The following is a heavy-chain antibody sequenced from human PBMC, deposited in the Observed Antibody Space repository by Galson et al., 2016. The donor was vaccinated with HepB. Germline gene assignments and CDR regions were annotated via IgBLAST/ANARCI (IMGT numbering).Heavy chain of an antibody. CDR3: ARGKGSGLDGYFYYYYGMDV. D-gene: IGHD3-3*01. Sequence: SVKVSCKASGDTFRNYAINWVRQAPGLGLEWMGGIIPIFGSANYAQKFQGRVTITADESTSTAYMELSSLTSEDAALYYCARGKGSGLDGYFYYYYGMDVWGQGTTVTVSS. J-gene: IGHJ6*02. V-gene: IGHV1-69*13. CDR2: IIPIFGSA. CDR1: GDTFRNYA.